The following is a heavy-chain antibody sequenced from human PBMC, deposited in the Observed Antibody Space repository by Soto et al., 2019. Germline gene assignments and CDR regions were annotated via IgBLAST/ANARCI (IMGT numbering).Heavy chain of an antibody. CDR2: IYYSGST. Sequence: SETLSLTCTVSGGSVSIGSYYWSCIRQPPGKGLEWIGYIYYSGSTNYNPSLKSRVTISVDTSKNQFSLKLSSVTAADTAVYYCARTPNIQLWTRGYFDLWGRGTLVTVSS. D-gene: IGHD5-18*01. V-gene: IGHV4-61*01. CDR1: GGSVSIGSYY. J-gene: IGHJ2*01. CDR3: ARTPNIQLWTRGYFDL.